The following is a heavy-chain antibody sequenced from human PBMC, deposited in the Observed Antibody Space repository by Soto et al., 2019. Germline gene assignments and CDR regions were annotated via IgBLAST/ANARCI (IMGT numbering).Heavy chain of an antibody. CDR1: GFTFSSYG. V-gene: IGHV3-30*03. D-gene: IGHD3-22*01. J-gene: IGHJ3*02. CDR2: ISYDGSNK. Sequence: PGGSLRLSCAASGFTFSSYGMHWVRQAPGKGLEWVAVISYDGSNKYYADSVKGRFTISRDNSKNTLCLQMNSLRAEDTAVYYCARTQYYYDSSGYSAFDIWGQGTMVTVSS. CDR3: ARTQYYYDSSGYSAFDI.